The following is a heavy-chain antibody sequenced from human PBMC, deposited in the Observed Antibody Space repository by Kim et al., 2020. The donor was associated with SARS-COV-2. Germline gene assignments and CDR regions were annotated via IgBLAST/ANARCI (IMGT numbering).Heavy chain of an antibody. CDR2: IIPIFGTA. CDR3: AREMVRGVPGFDY. Sequence: SVKVSCKASGGTFSSYAISWVRQAPGQGLEWMGGIIPIFGTANYAQKFQGRVTITADESTSTAYMELSSLRSEDTAVYYCAREMVRGVPGFDYWGQGTLVTVSS. J-gene: IGHJ4*02. V-gene: IGHV1-69*13. CDR1: GGTFSSYA. D-gene: IGHD3-10*01.